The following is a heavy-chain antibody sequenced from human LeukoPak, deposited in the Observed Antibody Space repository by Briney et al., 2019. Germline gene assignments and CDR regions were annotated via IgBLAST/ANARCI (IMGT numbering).Heavy chain of an antibody. V-gene: IGHV1-2*02. CDR2: INPNTGGT. CDR3: AKITTGFEDHGYFDY. J-gene: IGHJ4*02. CDR1: GYTFTDYV. Sequence: ASVKVSCKASGYTFTDYVIHWVRQAPGQGLEWMGWINPNTGGTNYAQKFQGRVTVTRDTSITTAYMELSRLRSDDTAIYYCAKITTGFEDHGYFDYWGQGTLVTVSS. D-gene: IGHD2-8*02.